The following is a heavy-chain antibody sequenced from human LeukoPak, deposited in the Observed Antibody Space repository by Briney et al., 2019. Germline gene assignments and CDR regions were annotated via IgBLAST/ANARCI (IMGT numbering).Heavy chain of an antibody. J-gene: IGHJ4*02. Sequence: SETLSLTCSVSGGHISSCIYHGGGIRPPPGKGVEGIGCFYYSGSTNYNPSLKRRVTISVDTSKNQFSLKLSSVTAADTAVYYCARHRNAIVVVPAVTLGFDYWGQGTLVTVSS. CDR2: FYYSGST. V-gene: IGHV4-39*01. CDR1: GGHISSCIYH. D-gene: IGHD2-2*01. CDR3: ARHRNAIVVVPAVTLGFDY.